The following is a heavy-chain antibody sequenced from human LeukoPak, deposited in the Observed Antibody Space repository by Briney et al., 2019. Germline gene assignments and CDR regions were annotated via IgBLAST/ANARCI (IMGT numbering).Heavy chain of an antibody. CDR3: AREGYYYDSSGYNYWYFDL. J-gene: IGHJ2*01. CDR2: IYHSGST. D-gene: IGHD3-22*01. CDR1: GGSISSGDYY. Sequence: SETLSLTCTVSGGSISSGDYYWSWIRQPPGKGLEWIGYIYHSGSTYYNPSLKSRVTISVDTSKNQFSLKLSSVTAADTAVYYCAREGYYYDSSGYNYWYFDLWGRGTLVTVSS. V-gene: IGHV4-30-4*01.